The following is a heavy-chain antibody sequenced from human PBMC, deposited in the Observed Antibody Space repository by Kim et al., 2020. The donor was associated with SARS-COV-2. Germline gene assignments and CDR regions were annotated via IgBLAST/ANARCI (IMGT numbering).Heavy chain of an antibody. Sequence: GGSLRLSCAASGFTFSSYAMHWVRQAPGKGLEWVAVISYDGSNKYYVDSVKGRFTISRDNSKNTLYLQMNSLRAEDTAVYYCARGGYGQTYYYGMDVWGQ. D-gene: IGHD1-1*01. CDR1: GFTFSSYA. V-gene: IGHV3-30*04. CDR3: ARGGYGQTYYYGMDV. J-gene: IGHJ6*02. CDR2: ISYDGSNK.